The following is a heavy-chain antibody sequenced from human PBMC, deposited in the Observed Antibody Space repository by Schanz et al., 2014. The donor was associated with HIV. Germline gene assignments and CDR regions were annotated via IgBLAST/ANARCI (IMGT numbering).Heavy chain of an antibody. CDR3: AKSHKHDSSDYYRFYYFGMDV. CDR1: GFTFSTND. D-gene: IGHD6-19*01. V-gene: IGHV3-30*18. J-gene: IGHJ6*02. CDR2: ISFDGSHK. Sequence: QVQLVESGGGVVQPGKSLRLSCAASGFTFSTNDMHWVRQTPGKGLEWVAAISFDGSHKYSADSVKGRFTISRDDSSDTLYLQMNSLRPEDTAVYYCAKSHKHDSSDYYRFYYFGMDVWGQGTTVTVSS.